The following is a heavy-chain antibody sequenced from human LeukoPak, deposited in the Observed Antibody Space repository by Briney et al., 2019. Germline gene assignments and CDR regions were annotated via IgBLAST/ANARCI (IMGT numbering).Heavy chain of an antibody. D-gene: IGHD5-24*01. CDR2: ISPNSGGT. V-gene: IGHV1-2*02. CDR1: GYTFTDYY. Sequence: ASVKVSCKASGYTFTDYYIHWVRQAPGQGLEWMAWISPNSGGTNSAQNFQGRVTMTRDTSISTAYMELSRLRSDDTAVYYCARQRGNWFDPWGQGTLVTVSS. J-gene: IGHJ5*02. CDR3: ARQRGNWFDP.